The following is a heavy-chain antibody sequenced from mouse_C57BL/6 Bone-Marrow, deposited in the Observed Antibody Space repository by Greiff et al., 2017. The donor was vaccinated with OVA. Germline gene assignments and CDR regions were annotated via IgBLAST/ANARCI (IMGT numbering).Heavy chain of an antibody. J-gene: IGHJ2*01. CDR3: ARWGDYDGEGFDY. Sequence: VQLQQSGAELVRPGASVKLSCKASGYTFTDYYINWVKQRPGQGLEWIARIYPGSGNTYYNEKFKGKATLTAEKSSSTAYMQRSSLTSEDSAVYVGARWGDYDGEGFDYWGQGTTLTVTS. D-gene: IGHD2-4*01. V-gene: IGHV1-76*01. CDR2: IYPGSGNT. CDR1: GYTFTDYY.